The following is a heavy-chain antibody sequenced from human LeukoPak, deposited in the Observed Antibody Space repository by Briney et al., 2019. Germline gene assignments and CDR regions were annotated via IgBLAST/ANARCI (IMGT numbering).Heavy chain of an antibody. Sequence: SETLSLTCAVYGGSFSGYYWSWIRQPPEKGLEWIGEINHRGSTNYNPSLKSRVTISVDTSKNQFSLKLSSVTAADTAVYYCARREYSYAIDYWGQGTLVIVSS. CDR2: INHRGST. V-gene: IGHV4-34*01. D-gene: IGHD5-18*01. CDR3: ARREYSYAIDY. J-gene: IGHJ4*02. CDR1: GGSFSGYY.